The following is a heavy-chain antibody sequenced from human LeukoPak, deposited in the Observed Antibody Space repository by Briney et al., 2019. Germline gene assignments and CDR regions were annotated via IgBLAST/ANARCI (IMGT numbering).Heavy chain of an antibody. V-gene: IGHV3-21*01. Sequence: GGSLRLSCAASGFTFSSYSINWVCQAPGKGLEWVSSISSGSHYIYYADSVKGQFTISRDNAKNSLYLQMNSLRAEDTAVYYCARDYVWGSYPTERYMDVWGKGTMVTVSS. CDR2: ISSGSHYI. CDR3: ARDYVWGSYPTERYMDV. J-gene: IGHJ6*03. CDR1: GFTFSSYS. D-gene: IGHD3-16*02.